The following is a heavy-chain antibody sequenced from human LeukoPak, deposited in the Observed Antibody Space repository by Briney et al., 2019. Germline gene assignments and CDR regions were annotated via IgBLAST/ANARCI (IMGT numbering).Heavy chain of an antibody. Sequence: PGGSLRLSCEASGFTFSTYAMSWVRQAPGKGLEWVSVVSGSGDRTYYTDSVKGRFTISRDNSKNTLYLQMNSLRAEDTAIYYCAKSRYGSGNPNWVDPWGQGTLVTVSS. CDR1: GFTFSTYA. D-gene: IGHD3-10*01. CDR3: AKSRYGSGNPNWVDP. V-gene: IGHV3-23*01. CDR2: VSGSGDRT. J-gene: IGHJ5*02.